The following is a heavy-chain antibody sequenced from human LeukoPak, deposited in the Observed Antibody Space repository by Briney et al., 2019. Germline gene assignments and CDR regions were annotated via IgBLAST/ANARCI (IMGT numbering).Heavy chain of an antibody. CDR3: ARTGLLGYYYYYMDV. CDR2: INHSGST. D-gene: IGHD2-8*02. V-gene: IGHV4-34*01. Sequence: PSETLSLTCAVHGGSFSGYYWGWIRRPPGKGLEWMGEINHSGSTNYIPSLKSRVTISVDTSKNQFSLKLSSVTAADTAVYYCARTGLLGYYYYYMDVWGKGTTVTVSS. CDR1: GGSFSGYY. J-gene: IGHJ6*03.